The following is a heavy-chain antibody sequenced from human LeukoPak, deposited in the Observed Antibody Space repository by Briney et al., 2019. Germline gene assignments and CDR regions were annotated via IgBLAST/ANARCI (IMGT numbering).Heavy chain of an antibody. CDR3: AREGGSGIAAFDI. D-gene: IGHD6-13*01. CDR1: GYTFTGYY. Sequence: ASVKVSCKASGYTFTGYYMHWVRQAPGQGLEWMGWINPNSGGTNYAQKFQGRVTMTRDTSISTAYMELSRLRSDDTAVYYCAREGGSGIAAFDIWGQGTMVTVSS. V-gene: IGHV1-2*02. CDR2: INPNSGGT. J-gene: IGHJ3*02.